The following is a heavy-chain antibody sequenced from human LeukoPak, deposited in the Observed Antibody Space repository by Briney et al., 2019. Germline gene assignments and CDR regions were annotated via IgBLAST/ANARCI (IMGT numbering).Heavy chain of an antibody. J-gene: IGHJ4*02. CDR3: ARDSWPEVVRFDY. Sequence: SETLSLTCTVSGYSISSGYYWGWIRQPPGKGLEWIGSIYHGGSTYYNPSLKSRVTISVDTSKNQFSLKLSSVTVADTAVYFCARDSWPEVVRFDYWGQGTLVTVSS. V-gene: IGHV4-38-2*02. CDR1: GYSISSGYY. D-gene: IGHD1-14*01. CDR2: IYHGGST.